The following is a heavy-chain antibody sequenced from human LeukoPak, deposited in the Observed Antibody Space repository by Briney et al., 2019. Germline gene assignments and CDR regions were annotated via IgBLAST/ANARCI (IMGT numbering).Heavy chain of an antibody. Sequence: GGSLRLSCAASGFTFSSYWMSWVRQAPGKGLEWVANIKQDGSEKYYVDSVKGRFTISRDNAKNSLYLQMNSLRAEDTAVYYCARARSSYGYGDAFDIWGQGTMVTVPS. V-gene: IGHV3-7*01. D-gene: IGHD5-18*01. CDR1: GFTFSSYW. CDR2: IKQDGSEK. CDR3: ARARSSYGYGDAFDI. J-gene: IGHJ3*02.